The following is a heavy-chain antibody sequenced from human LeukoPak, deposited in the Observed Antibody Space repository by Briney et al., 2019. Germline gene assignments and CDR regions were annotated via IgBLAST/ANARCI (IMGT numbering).Heavy chain of an antibody. V-gene: IGHV4-59*01. CDR2: IYYSGST. D-gene: IGHD5-18*01. CDR3: ARDREGYSYGSYYFDY. Sequence: PSETLSLTCTVSGGSISSYYWSWIRQPPGKGLEWLGYIYYSGSTNYNPSLKSRVTISVDTSKNQFSLKLSSVTAADTAVYYCARDREGYSYGSYYFDYWGQGTLVTVSS. J-gene: IGHJ4*02. CDR1: GGSISSYY.